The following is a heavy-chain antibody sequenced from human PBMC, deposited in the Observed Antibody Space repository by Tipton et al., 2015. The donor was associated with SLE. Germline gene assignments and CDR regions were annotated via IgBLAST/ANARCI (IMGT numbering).Heavy chain of an antibody. CDR1: GFTFSSYS. CDR2: ISSSSSYI. J-gene: IGHJ3*02. V-gene: IGHV3-21*03. D-gene: IGHD6-13*01. CDR3: ARDGDRYSSSPPAFDI. Sequence: GSLRLSCAASGFTFSSYSMNWVRQAPGKGLEWVSSISSSSSYIYYADSVKGRFTISRDNAKNSLYLQMNSLRAEDTAVYYCARDGDRYSSSPPAFDIWGQGTMVTVSS.